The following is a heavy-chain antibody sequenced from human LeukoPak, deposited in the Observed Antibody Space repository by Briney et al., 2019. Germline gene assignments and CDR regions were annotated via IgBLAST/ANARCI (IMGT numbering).Heavy chain of an antibody. V-gene: IGHV4-59*01. J-gene: IGHJ4*02. CDR1: GGSISSYY. CDR2: IYYSGST. Sequence: SETLSLTCTVSGGSISSYYWSWIRQPPGKGLEWIGYIYYSGSTNYNPSLKSRVTISVDTSKNQFSLKLSSVTAADTAVYYCARSGLSLAAAGPLGGNWGQGTLVTVSS. CDR3: ARSGLSLAAAGPLGGN. D-gene: IGHD6-13*01.